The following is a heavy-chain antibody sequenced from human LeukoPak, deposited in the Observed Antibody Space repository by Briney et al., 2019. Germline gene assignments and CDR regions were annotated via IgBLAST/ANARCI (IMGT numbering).Heavy chain of an antibody. CDR2: IYYSGST. J-gene: IGHJ4*02. Sequence: PSETLSLTCTVSGGSISSGGYYWSWIRQPPGKGLEWIGYIYYSGSTNYNPSLKSRVTISVDTSKNQFSLKLTSVTAADTAVYYCARRVSRTAAVDYWGQGTLVTVSS. V-gene: IGHV4-61*08. CDR1: GGSISSGGYY. D-gene: IGHD2-2*01. CDR3: ARRVSRTAAVDY.